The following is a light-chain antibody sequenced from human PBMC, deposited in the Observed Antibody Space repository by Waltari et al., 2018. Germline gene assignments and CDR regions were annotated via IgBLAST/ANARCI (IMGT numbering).Light chain of an antibody. CDR3: SSYAGSNNPL. V-gene: IGLV2-8*01. CDR1: SSDVGGYNY. J-gene: IGLJ2*01. CDR2: EVS. Sequence: QSALTQPPSASGSPGKSVTISCTGTSSDVGGYNYVSWYHQHPGKAPNLMMSEVSKRPSGVPDRFSGSKSGNTASLTVSGLQAEDEADYYCSSYAGSNNPLFGGGTKLTVL.